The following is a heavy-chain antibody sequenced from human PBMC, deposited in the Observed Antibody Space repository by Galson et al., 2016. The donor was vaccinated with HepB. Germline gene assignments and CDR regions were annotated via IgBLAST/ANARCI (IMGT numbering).Heavy chain of an antibody. CDR2: IYWDDED. V-gene: IGHV2-5*02. Sequence: PALVKPTQTLTLTCSVSGISVTTFEVGVGWIRQSPGKAPEWLAIIYWDDEDRYSPSLKSRLTITRDTSKNQVVLTMINTDPEDTATYYCAHRGRTRYFDTWGQGTLVTVSS. CDR1: GISVTTFEVG. CDR3: AHRGRTRYFDT. D-gene: IGHD3/OR15-3a*01. J-gene: IGHJ4*02.